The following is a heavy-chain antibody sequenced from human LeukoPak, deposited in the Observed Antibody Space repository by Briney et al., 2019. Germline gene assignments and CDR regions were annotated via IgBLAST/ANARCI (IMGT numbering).Heavy chain of an antibody. J-gene: IGHJ4*02. CDR3: ARLRLGFGELIDY. V-gene: IGHV4-59*01. Sequence: SETLSLTCTVSGGSISSYYWSWIRQPPGKGLEWIGYIYYSGSTNFNPSLKSRVTISVDTSKNQFSLKLSSVTAADTAVYYCARLRLGFGELIDYWGQGTLVTVSS. CDR2: IYYSGST. D-gene: IGHD3-10*01. CDR1: GGSISSYY.